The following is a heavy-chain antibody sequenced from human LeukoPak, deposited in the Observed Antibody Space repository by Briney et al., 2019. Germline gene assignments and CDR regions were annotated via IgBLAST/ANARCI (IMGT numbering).Heavy chain of an antibody. V-gene: IGHV4-39*07. Sequence: PSETLSLTCTVSGGSISSSSDYWGWIRQPPGKGLEWIGSVYYSGSAYYNPSLKSRVTISVDTSKNQFSLKLSSVTAADTAVYYCARAHSIASYYYGVDVWGQGTTVTVSS. CDR2: VYYSGSA. CDR3: ARAHSIASYYYGVDV. D-gene: IGHD2/OR15-2a*01. CDR1: GGSISSSSDY. J-gene: IGHJ6*02.